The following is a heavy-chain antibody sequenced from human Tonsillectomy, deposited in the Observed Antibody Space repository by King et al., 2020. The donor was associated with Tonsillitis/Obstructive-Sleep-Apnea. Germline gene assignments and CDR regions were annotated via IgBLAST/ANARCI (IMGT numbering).Heavy chain of an antibody. CDR1: GFTFSSYV. CDR3: ASLPGGSGTYYNDVFDI. D-gene: IGHD3-10*01. CDR2: ISYHGSTK. V-gene: IGHV3-30*03. Sequence: VQLVESGGDVVQPGRSLRLSCEASGFTFSSYVMHWVRQAPGKGLEWVAVISYHGSTKHYADSVKGRVSISRDNSKNTVYLQMNSLRAEDTAVYYCASLPGGSGTYYNDVFDIWGQGTMVTVSS. J-gene: IGHJ3*02.